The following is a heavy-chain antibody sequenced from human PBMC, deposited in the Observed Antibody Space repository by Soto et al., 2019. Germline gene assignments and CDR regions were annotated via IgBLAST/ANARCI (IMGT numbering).Heavy chain of an antibody. CDR3: AKDTPIVVAPFDY. CDR1: GFTFSSYA. V-gene: IGHV3-23*01. J-gene: IGHJ4*02. Sequence: PGGSLRLSCAASGFTFSSYAMSWVRQAPGKGLEWVSAITDTGGSTYYADSVKGRFTISRDNSKNTLYLQMNSLRGEDTAVYYCAKDTPIVVAPFDYWGQGTLVTVSS. CDR2: ITDTGGST. D-gene: IGHD3-22*01.